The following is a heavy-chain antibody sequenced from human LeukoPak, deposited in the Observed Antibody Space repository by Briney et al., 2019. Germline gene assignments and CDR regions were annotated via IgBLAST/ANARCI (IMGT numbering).Heavy chain of an antibody. CDR1: GGSISSYY. Sequence: SETLSLTCIVPGGSISSYYWSWIRQPPGKGLEWIGYIYSSGSTDYNPSLKSRATISLDTPNHQFSLKLTSVTAADTAVYYCARHVGIHLWSLYFDYWGQGSLVTVSS. D-gene: IGHD5-18*01. CDR2: IYSSGST. J-gene: IGHJ4*02. CDR3: ARHVGIHLWSLYFDY. V-gene: IGHV4-59*08.